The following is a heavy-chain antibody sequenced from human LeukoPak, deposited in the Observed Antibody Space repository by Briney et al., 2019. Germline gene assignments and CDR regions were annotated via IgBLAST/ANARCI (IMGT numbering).Heavy chain of an antibody. CDR3: ATGGWGIAVAGSDAFDI. Sequence: PSETLPLTCTVSGGSISSYYWSWIRQPPGKGLEWIGYIYYSGSTNYNPSLKSRVTISVDTSKNQFSLKLSSVTAADTAVYYCATGGWGIAVAGSDAFDIWGQGTMVTVSS. J-gene: IGHJ3*02. CDR1: GGSISSYY. CDR2: IYYSGST. V-gene: IGHV4-59*12. D-gene: IGHD6-19*01.